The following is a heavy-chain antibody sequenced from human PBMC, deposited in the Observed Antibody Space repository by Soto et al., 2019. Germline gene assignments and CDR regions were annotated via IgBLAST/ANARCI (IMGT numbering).Heavy chain of an antibody. D-gene: IGHD5-18*01. J-gene: IGHJ6*02. Sequence: SVKVSXKASGFTFTSSAVQWVRQARGQRLEWIGWIVVGSGNTNYAQKFQERVTITRDMSTSTAYMELSSLRSEDTAVYYCAAERYTAMGYGMDVWGQGTTVTVSS. CDR3: AAERYTAMGYGMDV. CDR2: IVVGSGNT. CDR1: GFTFTSSA. V-gene: IGHV1-58*01.